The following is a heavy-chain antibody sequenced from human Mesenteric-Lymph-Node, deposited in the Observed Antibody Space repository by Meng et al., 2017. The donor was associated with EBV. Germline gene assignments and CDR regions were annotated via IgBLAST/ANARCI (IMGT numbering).Heavy chain of an antibody. V-gene: IGHV1-18*01. CDR2: ISAQNGNT. D-gene: IGHD6-13*01. J-gene: IGHJ4*02. CDR1: GDPFSTYR. Sequence: LVQSGAEGKKPGSAVKVSCKASGDPFSTYRFSCVRRAPGQGLEWMGWISAQNGNTNYAQKFEGRVTMTTDTSTSTTFMELRNLRPDDTAVYYCARWYSSTWYGGTDYWGQGSLVTVSS. CDR3: ARWYSSTWYGGTDY.